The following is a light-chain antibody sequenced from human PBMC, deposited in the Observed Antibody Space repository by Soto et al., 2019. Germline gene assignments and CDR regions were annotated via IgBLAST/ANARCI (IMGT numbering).Light chain of an antibody. J-gene: IGLJ1*01. Sequence: SYELTQPLSVSVALGQTARITCGGNNIGNKNVHWYQQKPGQAPVLVIYRNSNRPSGIPERFSGSNSGNTATLTISRAQAGDEPDYYCQVWDSSTVFGTGTKVTVL. CDR2: RNS. V-gene: IGLV3-9*01. CDR1: NIGNKN. CDR3: QVWDSSTV.